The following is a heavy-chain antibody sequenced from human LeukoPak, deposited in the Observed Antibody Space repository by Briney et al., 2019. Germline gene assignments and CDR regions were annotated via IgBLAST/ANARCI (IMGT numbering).Heavy chain of an antibody. CDR3: ARGLSRDYYDSSGYSHFDY. V-gene: IGHV1-46*01. CDR2: INPSGGST. Sequence: ASVKVSCKASGYTFTSYYMHWVRQAPGHGLEWMGIINPSGGSTSYAQKFQGRVTMTRDTSTSTVYMELSSLRSEDTAVYYCARGLSRDYYDSSGYSHFDYWGQGTLVTVSS. D-gene: IGHD3-22*01. CDR1: GYTFTSYY. J-gene: IGHJ4*02.